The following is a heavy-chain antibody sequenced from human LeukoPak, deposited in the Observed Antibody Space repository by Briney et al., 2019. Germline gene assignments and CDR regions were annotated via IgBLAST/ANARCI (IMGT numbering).Heavy chain of an antibody. J-gene: IGHJ6*02. CDR2: ISYDGSNK. CDR3: AKNKELWDYYYGMDV. Sequence: GGSLRLSCAAFGFTFSSYGMHWVRQAPGKGLEWVAVISYDGSNKYYADSVKGRFTISRDNSKNTLYLQMNSLRAEDTAVYYCAKNKELWDYYYGMDVWGQGTTVTVSS. CDR1: GFTFSSYG. D-gene: IGHD1-26*01. V-gene: IGHV3-30*18.